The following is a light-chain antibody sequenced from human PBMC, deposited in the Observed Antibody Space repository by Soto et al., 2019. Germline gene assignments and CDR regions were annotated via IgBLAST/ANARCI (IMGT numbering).Light chain of an antibody. CDR1: QSVGTY. Sequence: EIVLTQSPATLSLSPGERATLSCRASQSVGTYFAWYQQKPGQAPRLLIYDASNRATGIPARFSGSGSGTEFTLTISSLEPEDFAVYYCQQRSNWPSTFGGGTKVEI. V-gene: IGKV3-11*01. CDR3: QQRSNWPST. CDR2: DAS. J-gene: IGKJ4*01.